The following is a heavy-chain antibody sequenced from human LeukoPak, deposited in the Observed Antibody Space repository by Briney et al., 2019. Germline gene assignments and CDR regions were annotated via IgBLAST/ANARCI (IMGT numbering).Heavy chain of an antibody. V-gene: IGHV3-21*01. CDR1: GFTFSSYT. J-gene: IGHJ4*02. CDR3: ARTVRGDSESYPFDY. Sequence: GGSLRLSCAASGFTFSSYTINWVRQAPGKGPEWVSSISSSGSYIYYADSVKGRFTISRDNAKNSLYLQVNSLRAEDTAVYYCARTVRGDSESYPFDYWGQGTLVTVSS. D-gene: IGHD3-10*01. CDR2: ISSSGSYI.